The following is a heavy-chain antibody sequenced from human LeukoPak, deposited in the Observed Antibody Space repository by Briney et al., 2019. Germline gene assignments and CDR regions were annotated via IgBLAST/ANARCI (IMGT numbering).Heavy chain of an antibody. Sequence: TLTLTCTVSGGSISSGGYYWSCIRQPPGKGLEWIGYIYYSGSTYYNPSLKSRVRISVDISNNQFSLELSSVTAADTAVYYCARDNYYDSSNCYRPFDCWGQGTLVPVSS. J-gene: IGHJ4*02. D-gene: IGHD3-22*01. CDR3: ARDNYYDSSNCYRPFDC. CDR1: GGSISSGGYY. V-gene: IGHV4-31*03. CDR2: IYYSGST.